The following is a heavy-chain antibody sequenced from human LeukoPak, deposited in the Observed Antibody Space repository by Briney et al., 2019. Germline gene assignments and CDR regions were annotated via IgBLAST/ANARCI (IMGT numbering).Heavy chain of an antibody. CDR3: ARLSLHLLEWSPTKGKEMHYFDY. D-gene: IGHD3-3*01. CDR2: ISGRGASK. V-gene: IGHV3-23*01. Sequence: RTGGSLRLSCAVSGLTFNNYAMSWVRQAPGKGLEWVSGISGRGASKYYADSVKGRFTISRDNSKNTLYLQMNSLRAEDTAVYYCARLSLHLLEWSPTKGKEMHYFDYWGQGTLVTVSS. CDR1: GLTFNNYA. J-gene: IGHJ4*02.